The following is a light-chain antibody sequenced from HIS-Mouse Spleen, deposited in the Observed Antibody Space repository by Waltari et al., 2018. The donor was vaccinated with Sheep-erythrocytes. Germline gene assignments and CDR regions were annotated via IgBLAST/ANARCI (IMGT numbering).Light chain of an antibody. CDR2: WGS. V-gene: IGKV4-1*01. Sequence: DIVMTQSPDSLAVSLGERATINCKSSQSFLYSSNNKNYLAWYQQKPEQHPKLRIYWGSTRESRVPDLFSGSGSGTDFIFTISSLQTEDVVVYYCQKYYSTLLTFGGGTKVEIK. CDR3: QKYYSTLLT. J-gene: IGKJ4*01. CDR1: QSFLYSSNNKNY.